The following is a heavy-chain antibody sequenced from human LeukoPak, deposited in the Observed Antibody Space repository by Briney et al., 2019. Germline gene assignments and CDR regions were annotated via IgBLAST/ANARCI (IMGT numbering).Heavy chain of an antibody. Sequence: ASVKVSCKASGYTFTSYAMHWVGQASGPGLEWMGWINASNGNTKYPQKFQGRVTTTTDTSASTAYMELSSLRSEDTAGYYCGRLESITMVRGVIKDGMDVWGKGTTVTVSS. CDR2: INASNGNT. D-gene: IGHD3-10*01. CDR3: GRLESITMVRGVIKDGMDV. V-gene: IGHV1-3*01. CDR1: GYTFTSYA. J-gene: IGHJ6*04.